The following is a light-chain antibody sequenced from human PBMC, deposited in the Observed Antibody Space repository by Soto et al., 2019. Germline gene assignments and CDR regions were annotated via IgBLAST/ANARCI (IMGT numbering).Light chain of an antibody. CDR1: QSVRSNF. V-gene: IGKV3-20*01. J-gene: IGKJ1*01. CDR3: QRYDIWRT. CDR2: GAS. Sequence: EIVLTLSPGTLSLYPGERATLSCRASQSVRSNFLAWYQQKPGQAPRLLIYGASNRATGIPDRFSGSGSGTDFTLTITRLEPEDFAMYYCQRYDIWRTFGQGTIVDIK.